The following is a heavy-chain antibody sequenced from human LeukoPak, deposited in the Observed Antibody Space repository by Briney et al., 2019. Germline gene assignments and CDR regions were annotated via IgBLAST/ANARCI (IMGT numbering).Heavy chain of an antibody. V-gene: IGHV4-59*12. D-gene: IGHD3-9*01. Sequence: SETLSLTCIVSGGSISSYFWSWIRQPPGKGLEWIGYIYYSGSTNYNPSLKSRVTISVDKSKNQFSLKLSSVTAADTAVYYCARVDYDILTGLDYWGQGTLVTVSS. CDR1: GGSISSYF. CDR2: IYYSGST. CDR3: ARVDYDILTGLDY. J-gene: IGHJ4*02.